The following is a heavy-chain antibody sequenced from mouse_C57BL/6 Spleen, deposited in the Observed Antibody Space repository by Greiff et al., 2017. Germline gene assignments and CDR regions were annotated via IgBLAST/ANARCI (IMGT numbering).Heavy chain of an antibody. CDR1: GYSITSGYY. CDR2: ISYDGSN. V-gene: IGHV3-6*01. Sequence: VQLKESGPGLVKPSQSLSLTCSVTGYSITSGYYWNWIRQFPGNKLEWMGYISYDGSNNYNPSLKNRISITRDTSKNQFFLKLNSVTTEDTATYYCARELTGNWYFDVWGTGTTVTVSS. CDR3: ARELTGNWYFDV. J-gene: IGHJ1*03. D-gene: IGHD4-1*01.